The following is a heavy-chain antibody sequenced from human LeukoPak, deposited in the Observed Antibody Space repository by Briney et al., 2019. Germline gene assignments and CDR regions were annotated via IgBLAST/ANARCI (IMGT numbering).Heavy chain of an antibody. D-gene: IGHD6-13*01. CDR1: GYTFTGYY. CDR3: AATKRYSSSWYGTLDY. J-gene: IGHJ4*02. Sequence: ASVKVSCKASGYTFTGYYMHWVRQAPGQGLEWMGWINPNSGGTNYAQKFQGRVTMTRDTSISTAYMELSRLRSDDTAVYYCAATKRYSSSWYGTLDYWDQGTLVTVSS. V-gene: IGHV1-2*02. CDR2: INPNSGGT.